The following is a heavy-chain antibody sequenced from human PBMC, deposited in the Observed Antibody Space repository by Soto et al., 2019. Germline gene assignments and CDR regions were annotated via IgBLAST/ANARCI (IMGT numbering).Heavy chain of an antibody. CDR3: ASMIGDPVLSFDS. J-gene: IGHJ5*01. CDR2: IFYSGST. V-gene: IGHV4-59*01. Sequence: QVQLQESGPGLVKPSETLSLTCTVSGGSISSYYWSWIRQPPGKGLEWIGFIFYSGSTSYNPSLKSRVTISIVTSEYQFSLKLISVTAADTAVYYCASMIGDPVLSFDSWGQGTLVAVSS. D-gene: IGHD3-10*02. CDR1: GGSISSYY.